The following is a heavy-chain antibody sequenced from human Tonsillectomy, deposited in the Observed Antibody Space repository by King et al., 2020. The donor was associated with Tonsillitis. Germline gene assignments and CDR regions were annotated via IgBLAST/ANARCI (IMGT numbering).Heavy chain of an antibody. CDR2: GYYSGTI. CDR1: GGSISSGDHY. CDR3: ARYVSGSFDY. Sequence: QLQESGPGVVKPSETLSLTCTVSGGSISSGDHYWAWIRQPPGKGLDCIASGYYSGTIFYNPSLKGRITISGGTSETRFSLKLSSVTAADTAVYFCARYVSGSFDYWGQGALVTVSS. V-gene: IGHV4-39*01. D-gene: IGHD1-26*01. J-gene: IGHJ4*02.